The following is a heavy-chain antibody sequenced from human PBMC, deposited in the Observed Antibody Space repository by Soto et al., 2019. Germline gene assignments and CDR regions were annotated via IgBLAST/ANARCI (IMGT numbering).Heavy chain of an antibody. J-gene: IGHJ6*02. CDR1: EYTFIGFH. CDR3: AKGLWTVENCTGSSCYDGMDV. D-gene: IGHD2-8*02. Sequence: ASVKVFCKASEYTFIGFHLHWVRQAPGQGLEGLGWINTKSGDTKYAQKFQGRVNFTRDTSISTGYVELRRLKSNDTAVYYCAKGLWTVENCTGSSCYDGMDVWGQGTTVTVSS. V-gene: IGHV1-2*02. CDR2: INTKSGDT.